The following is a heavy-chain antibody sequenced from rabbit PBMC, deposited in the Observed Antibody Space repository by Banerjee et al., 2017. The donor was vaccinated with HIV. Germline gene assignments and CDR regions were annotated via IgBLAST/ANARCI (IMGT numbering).Heavy chain of an antibody. J-gene: IGHJ6*01. CDR3: ARDSGTSFSTYGMDL. V-gene: IGHV1S45*01. CDR2: ISAGVSFTT. Sequence: QEQLEESGGGLVKPGASLTLTCTASGVSFSFSSYMCWVRQAPGKGPEWIACISAGVSFTTYYATWAKGRFTISKTSSTTVSLQMTSLTAADTATYFCARDSGTSFSTYGMDLWGQGTLVTVS. CDR1: GVSFSFSSY. D-gene: IGHD8-1*01.